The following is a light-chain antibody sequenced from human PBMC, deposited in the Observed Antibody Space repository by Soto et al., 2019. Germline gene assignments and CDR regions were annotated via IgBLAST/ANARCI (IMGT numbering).Light chain of an antibody. CDR3: QQYNSWPLT. CDR2: GAS. V-gene: IGKV3D-15*01. Sequence: IVLTQSPATLSLSPGERATLSCGASQSVSSNLAWYQQKPGQAPRLLIYGASSRATGIPDRISGSGSGTEFTLTISSLQSEDFAVYYCQQYNSWPLTFGGGTKWIS. J-gene: IGKJ4*01. CDR1: QSVSSN.